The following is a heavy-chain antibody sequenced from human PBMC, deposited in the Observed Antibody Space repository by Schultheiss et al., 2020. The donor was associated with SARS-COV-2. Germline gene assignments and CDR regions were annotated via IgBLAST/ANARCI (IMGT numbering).Heavy chain of an antibody. CDR2: ISYDGSNK. CDR3: VKDVFGASLRRLDS. D-gene: IGHD4/OR15-4a*01. CDR1: GYTFTSYA. V-gene: IGHV3-30-3*01. J-gene: IGHJ4*02. Sequence: GESLKISCAASGYTFTSYAMHWVRQAPGKGLEWVAVISYDGSNKYYADSVKGRFTISRDNAKKSLFLQMNSLRPEDTAFYYCVKDVFGASLRRLDSWGQGTLVTVSS.